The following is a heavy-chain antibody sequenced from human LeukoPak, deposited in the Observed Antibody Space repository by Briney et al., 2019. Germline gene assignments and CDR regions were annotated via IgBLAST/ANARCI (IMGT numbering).Heavy chain of an antibody. Sequence: SETLSLTCADREMSFSAYNSNWIRQSPGKGLEWIGEINYGGSTKYTPSLEGRGTILIDTSKNQFSLKLTSVTAADTAVYYSAIGFPPGSGSRGSHAFDVWGQGTMVTVSS. J-gene: IGHJ3*01. V-gene: IGHV4-34*01. CDR1: EMSFSAYN. CDR2: INYGGST. D-gene: IGHD6-19*01. CDR3: AIGFPPGSGSRGSHAFDV.